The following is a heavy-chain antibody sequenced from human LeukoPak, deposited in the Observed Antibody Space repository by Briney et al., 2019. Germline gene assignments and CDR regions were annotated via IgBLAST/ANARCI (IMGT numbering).Heavy chain of an antibody. Sequence: ASVKVPCKASGYTFTSYYMHWVRQAPGQGLEWMGIINPSGGSTSYAQKFQGRVTMTRDTSTSTVYMELSSLRSEDTAVYYCARAPVRYCSGGSCYSSNYFDYWGQGTLATVSS. CDR2: INPSGGST. CDR1: GYTFTSYY. J-gene: IGHJ4*02. CDR3: ARAPVRYCSGGSCYSSNYFDY. D-gene: IGHD2-15*01. V-gene: IGHV1-46*01.